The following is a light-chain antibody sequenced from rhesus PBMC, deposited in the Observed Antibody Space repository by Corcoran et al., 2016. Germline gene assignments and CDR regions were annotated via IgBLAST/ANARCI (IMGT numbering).Light chain of an antibody. CDR1: ENVNNY. V-gene: IGKV1-74*01. Sequence: DIQMTQSPSSLSASVGDRVTITCRASENVNNYLNWYQQKPGKAPKLLIYKASTFQSGVPSRFSGSGAGTDYTVTISSLQPADVATYYCQHGYGTPLTFGGGTKVELK. CDR3: QHGYGTPLT. CDR2: KAS. J-gene: IGKJ4*01.